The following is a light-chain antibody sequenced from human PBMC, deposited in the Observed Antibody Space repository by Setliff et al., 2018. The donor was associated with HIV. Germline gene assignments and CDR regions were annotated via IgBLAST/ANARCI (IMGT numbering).Light chain of an antibody. CDR1: SNDFGSYDY. V-gene: IGLV2-14*01. CDR3: SSFTSSSSYV. J-gene: IGLJ1*01. Sequence: ALAQPASVSGSPGQSITISCTGTSNDFGSYDYVSWYQHQPGKVPKLMIYEVSNRPSGVSDRFSGSKSGNTASLTTSGLQTEDEADYYCSSFTSSSSYVFGTGTKV. CDR2: EVS.